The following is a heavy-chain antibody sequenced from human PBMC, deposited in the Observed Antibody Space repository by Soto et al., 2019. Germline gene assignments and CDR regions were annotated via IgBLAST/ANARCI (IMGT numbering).Heavy chain of an antibody. J-gene: IGHJ3*02. D-gene: IGHD3-22*01. V-gene: IGHV4-59*01. CDR1: GGSISSYY. Sequence: QVQLQESGPGLVKPSETLSLTCTVSGGSISSYYWSWIRQPPGKGLEWIGYIYYSGSTNYNPSLKSRVTISVDTSKNQFSLKLSSVTAADTAVYYCAREYYYDSSGYYHDAFDIWGQGTMVTVSS. CDR3: AREYYYDSSGYYHDAFDI. CDR2: IYYSGST.